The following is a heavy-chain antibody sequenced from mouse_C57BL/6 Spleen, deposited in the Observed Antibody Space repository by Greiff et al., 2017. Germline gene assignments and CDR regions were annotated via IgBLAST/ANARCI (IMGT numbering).Heavy chain of an antibody. Sequence: DVKLVESGGGLVKPGGSLKLSCAASGFTFSDYGMHWVRQAPEKGLEWVAYISSGSSTIYYADTVKGRFTISRDNAKNTLFLQMTSLRSEDTAMYYCATPTGNYAMDYWGQGTSVTVSS. CDR2: ISSGSSTI. V-gene: IGHV5-17*01. D-gene: IGHD4-1*02. CDR1: GFTFSDYG. J-gene: IGHJ4*01. CDR3: ATPTGNYAMDY.